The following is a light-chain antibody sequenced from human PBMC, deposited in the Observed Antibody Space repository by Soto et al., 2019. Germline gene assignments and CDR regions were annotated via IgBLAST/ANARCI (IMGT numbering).Light chain of an antibody. V-gene: IGKV1-5*01. CDR1: QSISSR. CDR2: DAS. CDR3: QQYNSYSPRT. J-gene: IGKJ1*01. Sequence: DIQMTQSPSTLSPSLVARVTITCRASQSISSRLALYQQNPGTAPKLLIQDASSLESGVPSSFVGSGSGTEFTISISSLQPDDFASYYCQQYNSYSPRTFGHGTRVAIK.